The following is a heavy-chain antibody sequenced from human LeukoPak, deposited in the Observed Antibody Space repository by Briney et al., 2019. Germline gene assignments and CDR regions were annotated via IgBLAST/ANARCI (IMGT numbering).Heavy chain of an antibody. CDR3: ARAGRITIFGVAPSYGMDV. V-gene: IGHV1-69*13. Sequence: ASVKVSCKASGYTFTSYGISWVRQAPGQGLEWMGGIIPIFGTANYAQKFQGRVTITADESTSTAYMELSSLRSEDTAVYYCARAGRITIFGVAPSYGMDVWGQGTTVTVSS. J-gene: IGHJ6*02. D-gene: IGHD3-3*01. CDR1: GYTFTSYG. CDR2: IIPIFGTA.